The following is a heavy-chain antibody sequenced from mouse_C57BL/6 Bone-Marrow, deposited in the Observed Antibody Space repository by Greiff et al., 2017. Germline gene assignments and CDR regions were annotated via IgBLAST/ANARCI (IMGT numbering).Heavy chain of an antibody. CDR2: IRSKSNNYAT. CDR1: GFSFNTYA. V-gene: IGHV10-1*01. Sequence: DVQLVESGGGLVQPKGSLKLSCAASGFSFNTYAMNWVRQAPGKGLEWVARIRSKSNNYATYYADSVKDRFTISRDDSESMLYLQMNNLKTEDTAMYYCVRLSSGYDFDYWGQGTTLTVSS. CDR3: VRLSSGYDFDY. J-gene: IGHJ2*01. D-gene: IGHD3-2*02.